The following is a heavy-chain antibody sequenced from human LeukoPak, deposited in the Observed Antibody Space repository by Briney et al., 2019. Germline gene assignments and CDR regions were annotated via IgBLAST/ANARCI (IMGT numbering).Heavy chain of an antibody. CDR2: INHSGST. Sequence: PSETLSLTCAVYDRSLSGYYWSWISQPPGQGLEWIGEINHSGSTNYNPSLKSRVTISVDTSKNQFSLKLSSVTAADTAVYYCARGATGYCSGGSCYSASHMDVWGKGATVTVSS. D-gene: IGHD2-15*01. J-gene: IGHJ6*03. V-gene: IGHV4-34*01. CDR3: ARGATGYCSGGSCYSASHMDV. CDR1: DRSLSGYY.